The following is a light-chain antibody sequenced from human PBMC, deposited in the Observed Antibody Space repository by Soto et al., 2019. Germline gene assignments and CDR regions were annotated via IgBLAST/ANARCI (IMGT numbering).Light chain of an antibody. CDR1: SSDVGKYSY. CDR3: SSFTTSSTWV. J-gene: IGLJ7*01. Sequence: QPVLTQPASVSGSPGQSIAISCTGTSSDVGKYSYVSWFQQYPGNAPKLMIYEVSNRPSGVSNRFSGSKSGNTASLTISGLQGEDEADYYCSSFTTSSTWVFGGGTQLTVL. CDR2: EVS. V-gene: IGLV2-14*01.